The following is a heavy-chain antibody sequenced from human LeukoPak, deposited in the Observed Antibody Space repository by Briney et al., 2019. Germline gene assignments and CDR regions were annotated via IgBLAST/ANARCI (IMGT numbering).Heavy chain of an antibody. Sequence: SSETLSLTCTVSGGPISSYYWSWIRQPAGKGLEWIGRIYTSGSTNYNPSLKSRVTISVDTSKNQFSLKLSSVTAADTAVYYCAREADCSSTSCYAYVDYWGQGTLVTVSS. D-gene: IGHD2-2*01. CDR2: IYTSGST. CDR1: GGPISSYY. J-gene: IGHJ4*02. V-gene: IGHV4-4*07. CDR3: AREADCSSTSCYAYVDY.